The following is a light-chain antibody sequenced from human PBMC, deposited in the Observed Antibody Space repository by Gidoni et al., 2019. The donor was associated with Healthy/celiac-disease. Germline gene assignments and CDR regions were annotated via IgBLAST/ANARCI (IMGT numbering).Light chain of an antibody. V-gene: IGLV3-19*01. J-gene: IGLJ2*01. CDR2: GKN. CDR1: SLRSYY. Sequence: SSDLTQDPAVSVALGQTVRITCQGDSLRSYYASWYQQKPGQAPVLVIYGKNNRPSGIPDRFSGSSSGNTASLTITGAQAEDEADYYCSSRDSSGNHVVFGGGTKLTVL. CDR3: SSRDSSGNHVV.